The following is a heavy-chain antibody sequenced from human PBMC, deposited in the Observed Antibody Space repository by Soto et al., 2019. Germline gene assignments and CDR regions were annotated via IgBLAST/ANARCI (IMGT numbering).Heavy chain of an antibody. J-gene: IGHJ4*02. V-gene: IGHV3-48*02. CDR2: ISSSSTI. CDR1: GFTFSSYS. Sequence: GGSLRLSCAASGFTFSSYSMNWVRQAPGKGLEWVSYISSSSTIYYADSVKGRFTISRDNAKNSLYLQMNSLRDEDTAVYYCAREKYPEGYCTNGVCYYFDYWGQGTLVTVSS. CDR3: AREKYPEGYCTNGVCYYFDY. D-gene: IGHD2-8*01.